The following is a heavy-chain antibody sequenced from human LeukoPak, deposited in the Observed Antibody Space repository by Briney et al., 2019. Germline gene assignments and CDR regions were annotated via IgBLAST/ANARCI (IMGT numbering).Heavy chain of an antibody. J-gene: IGHJ4*02. Sequence: GGSLRLSCAASGFTFSDYYITWIRQAPGKGLEWVSYISSSGNNIYYADSVKGRFTISRDNAKNSLYLQMNSLRAEDTAVYYCASPTRHYYDSSGYLRWGQGTLVTVSS. CDR1: GFTFSDYY. V-gene: IGHV3-11*04. CDR3: ASPTRHYYDSSGYLR. CDR2: ISSSGNNI. D-gene: IGHD3-22*01.